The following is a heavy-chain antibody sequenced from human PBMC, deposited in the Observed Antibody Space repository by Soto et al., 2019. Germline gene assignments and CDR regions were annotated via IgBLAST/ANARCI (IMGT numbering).Heavy chain of an antibody. J-gene: IGHJ5*02. CDR1: GFTFSSYG. CDR3: AREWEIAAAGNRDWFDP. D-gene: IGHD6-13*01. CDR2: IWYDGSTK. V-gene: IGHV3-33*01. Sequence: QVQLVESGGGVVQPGKSLRLSCAASGFTFSSYGMHWVRQAPGKGLEWVAVIWYDGSTKYYADSVKGRFTISRDNSKNXXYLKMNSLRAEETAVYYCAREWEIAAAGNRDWFDPWGQGTLVTVSS.